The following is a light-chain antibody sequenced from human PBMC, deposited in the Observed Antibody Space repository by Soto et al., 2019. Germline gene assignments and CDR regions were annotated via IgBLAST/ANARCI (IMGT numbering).Light chain of an antibody. CDR2: GAS. CDR1: QSVSSN. CDR3: HQYGSSPAT. V-gene: IGKV3-20*01. J-gene: IGKJ1*01. Sequence: EIVLTQSPGTLSLSPGERATLSCRASQSVSSNLAWYQQKPGQAPRLLIYGASSRATGIPDRFSGSGSGTDFTLTISRLEPEDFAVYYCHQYGSSPATFGQGTKVDI.